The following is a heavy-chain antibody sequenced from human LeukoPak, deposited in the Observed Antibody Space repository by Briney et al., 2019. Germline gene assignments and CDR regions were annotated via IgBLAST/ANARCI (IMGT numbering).Heavy chain of an antibody. V-gene: IGHV3-53*05. CDR2: IYTGGST. J-gene: IGHJ4*02. CDR1: GFTVSSNY. D-gene: IGHD3-3*02. Sequence: GGSLRLSCAASGFTVSSNYMSWVRQAPGKGLEWVSVIYTGGSTYYADSVKGRFTISRDNSKRTLYLQMNSLRVEDTAVYYCANEHFRTREYWGQGILVTVSP. CDR3: ANEHFRTREY.